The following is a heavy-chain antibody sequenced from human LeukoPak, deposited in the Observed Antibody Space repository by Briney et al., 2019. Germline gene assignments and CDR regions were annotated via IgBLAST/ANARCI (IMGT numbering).Heavy chain of an antibody. CDR1: GFTFDRFT. V-gene: IGHV3-43*01. Sequence: GGSLRLSCAASGFTFDRFTIHWVRQTPGKGLEWVSLINRRGHTFYADSVKGRFTISRDNAKNSLYLQMNSLRAEDTAVYYCAKEGLTGDEGFDYWGQGTLVTVSS. J-gene: IGHJ4*02. CDR2: INRRGHT. CDR3: AKEGLTGDEGFDY. D-gene: IGHD7-27*01.